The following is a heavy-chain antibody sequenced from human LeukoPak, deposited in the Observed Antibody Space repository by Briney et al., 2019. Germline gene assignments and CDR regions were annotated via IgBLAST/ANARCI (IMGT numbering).Heavy chain of an antibody. CDR2: ISWNSGSI. CDR1: GFTFDDYA. CDR3: AKEGGYSGRGYFDY. J-gene: IGHJ4*02. D-gene: IGHD5-12*01. Sequence: GGSLRLSCAASGFTFDDYAMHWVRQAPGKGLEGVSGISWNSGSIGYADSVKGRFTISRDNAKNSLYLQMNSLRAEDTALYYCAKEGGYSGRGYFDYWGQGTLVTVSS. V-gene: IGHV3-9*01.